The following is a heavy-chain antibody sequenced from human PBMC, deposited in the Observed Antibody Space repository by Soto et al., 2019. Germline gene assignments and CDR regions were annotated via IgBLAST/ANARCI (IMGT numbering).Heavy chain of an antibody. CDR1: GFTFSSYG. CDR2: IWYDGSNK. CDR3: AREGSSSWYGYYYGMDV. J-gene: IGHJ6*02. D-gene: IGHD6-13*01. Sequence: QVQLVESGGGVVQPGRSLRLSCAASGFTFSSYGMHWVRQAPGKGLEWVAVIWYDGSNKYYADSVKGRFTISRDNSKNTLYLQMNSLRAEVTAVYYCAREGSSSWYGYYYGMDVWGQGTTVTVSS. V-gene: IGHV3-33*01.